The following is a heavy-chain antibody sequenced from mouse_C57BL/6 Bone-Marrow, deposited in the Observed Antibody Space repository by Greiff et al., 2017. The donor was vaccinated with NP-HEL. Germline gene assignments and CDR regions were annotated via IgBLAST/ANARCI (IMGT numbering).Heavy chain of an antibody. V-gene: IGHV5-12*01. CDR1: GFTFSDYY. J-gene: IGHJ4*01. D-gene: IGHD2-3*01. CDR3: ARQRLLRYYAMDY. Sequence: EVHLVESGGGLVQPGGSLKLSCAASGFTFSDYYMYWVRQTPEKRLEWVAYISNGGGSTYYPDTVKGRSTISRDNAKNTLYLQMSRLKSEDTAMYYCARQRLLRYYAMDYWGQGTSVTVSS. CDR2: ISNGGGST.